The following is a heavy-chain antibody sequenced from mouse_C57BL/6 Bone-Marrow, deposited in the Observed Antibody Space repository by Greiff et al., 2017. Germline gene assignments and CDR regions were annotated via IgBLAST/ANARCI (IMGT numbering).Heavy chain of an antibody. J-gene: IGHJ2*01. CDR3: ATGNFDY. CDR2: IDPSDSYT. V-gene: IGHV1-69*01. CDR1: GYTFTSYW. Sequence: QVQLQQPGAELVMPGASVKLSCKASGYTFTSYWMHWVKQRPGQGLEWIGEIDPSDSYTNYNQKFKGKSTLTVDKSSSTAYMQLSSLTSEDSAVYYCATGNFDYWGQGTTRTVSS.